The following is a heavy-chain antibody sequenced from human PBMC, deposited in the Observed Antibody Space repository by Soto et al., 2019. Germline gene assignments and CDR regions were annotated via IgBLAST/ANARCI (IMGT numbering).Heavy chain of an antibody. D-gene: IGHD3-10*01. CDR3: ARPVYDTRLNYMYFDF. Sequence: PSETLSLTCTVSGGSISSSSYYWGWIRQPPGKGLEWIGSIYYSGSTYYNPSLKSRVTISVDTSKNQFSLKLTSVTAADTAIYFCARPVYDTRLNYMYFDFWGQGALVTVSS. J-gene: IGHJ4*02. V-gene: IGHV4-39*07. CDR2: IYYSGST. CDR1: GGSISSSSYY.